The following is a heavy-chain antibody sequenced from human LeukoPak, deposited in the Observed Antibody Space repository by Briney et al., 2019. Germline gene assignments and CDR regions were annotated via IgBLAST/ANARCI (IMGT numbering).Heavy chain of an antibody. D-gene: IGHD2-2*01. Sequence: GGSLRLSCAASGFTFSSYGMHWVRQAPGKGLEWVAVIWYDGSKKYYADSMKGRFTISRDNSKNTLYLQMNSLRAEDTAVYYCARDLLGYCSSTSCYLGYWGQGTLVTVSS. CDR2: IWYDGSKK. CDR1: GFTFSSYG. J-gene: IGHJ4*02. V-gene: IGHV3-33*01. CDR3: ARDLLGYCSSTSCYLGY.